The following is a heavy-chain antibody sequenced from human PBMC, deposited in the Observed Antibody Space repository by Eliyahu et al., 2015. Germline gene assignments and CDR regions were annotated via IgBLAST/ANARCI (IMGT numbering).Heavy chain of an antibody. Sequence: QVQLQQSGPGLVKPSQTLSLXXAIXXDXVXSXNXAWGWVRQSPSRGLEWLGRTWYRSKWFNAYAPSVQSRITINPDTSKNQFSLQLKSVTPEDTAVYYCARENPPRLIVQGAFDIWGQGTMVTVSS. CDR1: XDXVXSXNXA. J-gene: IGHJ3*02. V-gene: IGHV6-1*01. D-gene: IGHD2/OR15-2a*01. CDR2: TWYRSKWFN. CDR3: ARENPPRLIVQGAFDI.